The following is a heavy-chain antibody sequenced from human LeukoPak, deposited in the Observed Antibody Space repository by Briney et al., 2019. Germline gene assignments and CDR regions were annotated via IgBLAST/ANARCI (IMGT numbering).Heavy chain of an antibody. J-gene: IGHJ3*02. Sequence: PSETLSLTCTVSGDSISSTTYFWDWIRQPPGKGLEWIGNIYNSASTHYNPSLKSRVTISVDTSKHHLSLRLSSVTAADTAIYYCARHSRPAYGGYENAFDIWGQGTMVTVSS. V-gene: IGHV4-39*01. D-gene: IGHD5-12*01. CDR1: GDSISSTTYF. CDR2: IYNSAST. CDR3: ARHSRPAYGGYENAFDI.